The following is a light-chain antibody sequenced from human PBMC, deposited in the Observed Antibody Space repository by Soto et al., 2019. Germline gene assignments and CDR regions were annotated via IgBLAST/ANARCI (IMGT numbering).Light chain of an antibody. V-gene: IGKV3-20*01. Sequence: EIALTQSPGTLSLSPGERATLSCRASQSISDNSLAWYQQRPGQAPRLLIYGASSRATGTADRFSGSGSGTDFTLTISRLEPEDFAVYYCQQYDSSPLTFGGGTKAEIK. CDR3: QQYDSSPLT. J-gene: IGKJ4*01. CDR2: GAS. CDR1: QSISDNS.